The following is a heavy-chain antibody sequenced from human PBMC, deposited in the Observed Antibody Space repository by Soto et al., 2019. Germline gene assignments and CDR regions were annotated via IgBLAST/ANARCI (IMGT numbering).Heavy chain of an antibody. Sequence: GASVKVSCKASGYTFTGYYMHWVRQAPGQGLEWMGWINPNGGDTNYSQNFQGWVTISRDTSASTAYMEFSSLRSDDTAVYYCARDRTTASTRQFDYWGQGSLVTVSS. CDR3: ARDRTTASTRQFDY. D-gene: IGHD4-17*01. J-gene: IGHJ4*02. CDR2: INPNGGDT. V-gene: IGHV1-2*04. CDR1: GYTFTGYY.